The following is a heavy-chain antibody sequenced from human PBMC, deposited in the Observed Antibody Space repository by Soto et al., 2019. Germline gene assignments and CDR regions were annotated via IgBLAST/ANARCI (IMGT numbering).Heavy chain of an antibody. J-gene: IGHJ4*02. D-gene: IGHD3-9*01. CDR1: GGSISSSNW. Sequence: SETLSLTCAVSGGSISSSNWWSWVRQPPGKGLEWIGEIYHSGSTNYNPSLKSRVTISVDKSKNQFSLKLKSVTAADTAIYYCATNSDVLTPFDYWGQGTLVTVSS. CDR3: ATNSDVLTPFDY. CDR2: IYHSGST. V-gene: IGHV4-4*02.